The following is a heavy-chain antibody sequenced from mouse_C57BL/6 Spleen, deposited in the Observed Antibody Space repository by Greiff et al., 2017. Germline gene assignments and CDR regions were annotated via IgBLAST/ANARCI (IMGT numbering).Heavy chain of an antibody. CDR1: GFNIKDYY. D-gene: IGHD2-2*01. CDR2: IDPEDGET. CDR3: AFIYYGYPWFAY. V-gene: IGHV14-2*01. J-gene: IGHJ3*01. Sequence: VQLQQSGAELVKPGASVKLSCTASGFNIKDYYMHWVKQRTEQGLEWIGRIDPEDGETKYATKFQGKATITADTSSNTAYLQLSSLTSEDTAVYYCAFIYYGYPWFAYWGQGTLVTVSA.